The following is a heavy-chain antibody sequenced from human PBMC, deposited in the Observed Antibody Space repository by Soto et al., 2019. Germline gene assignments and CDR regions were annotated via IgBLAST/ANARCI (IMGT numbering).Heavy chain of an antibody. CDR3: ARDKGGSGYYLVR. J-gene: IGHJ4*02. Sequence: QVQLQESGPGLVKPSQTLSLTCTVSGGSISSGDYYWSWIRQPPGKGLEWIGYIYYSGSTYYNPSLKSRVTISVDTSKNQFSLKLSSVTAADMAVYYCARDKGGSGYYLVRWGQGTLVTVSS. CDR1: GGSISSGDYY. CDR2: IYYSGST. D-gene: IGHD3-22*01. V-gene: IGHV4-30-4*01.